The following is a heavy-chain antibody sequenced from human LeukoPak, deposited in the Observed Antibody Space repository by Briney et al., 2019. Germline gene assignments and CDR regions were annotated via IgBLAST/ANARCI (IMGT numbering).Heavy chain of an antibody. CDR1: GFTFSSYA. CDR2: INNNGGTT. Sequence: GGSLRLSCAASGFTFSSYAMSWVRQAPGKGLEWVSVINNNGGTTYYADSVKGRFTISRDNSKNTLSLQVNSLRAEDTAVYYCARDSRRDGYNNYYYMDVWGKGTTVTVSS. J-gene: IGHJ6*03. D-gene: IGHD5-24*01. V-gene: IGHV3-23*01. CDR3: ARDSRRDGYNNYYYMDV.